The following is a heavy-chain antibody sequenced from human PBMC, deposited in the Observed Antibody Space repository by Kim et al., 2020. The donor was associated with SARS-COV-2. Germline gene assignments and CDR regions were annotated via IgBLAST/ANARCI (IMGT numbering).Heavy chain of an antibody. CDR1: GGSISSYY. J-gene: IGHJ6*01. CDR3: ARSRWELHIYYYYDGMDV. Sequence: SETLSLTCTVSGGSISSYYWSWIRQPPGKGLEWIGYIYYSGCTNYNPSLKSRVTISVDTSKNQFSLKLSSVPAADTAVYYCARSRWELHIYYYYDGMDV. V-gene: IGHV4-59*01. CDR2: IYYSGCT. D-gene: IGHD1-26*01.